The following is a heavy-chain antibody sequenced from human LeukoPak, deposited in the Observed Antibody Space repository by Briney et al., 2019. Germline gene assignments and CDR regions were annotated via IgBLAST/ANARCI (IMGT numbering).Heavy chain of an antibody. V-gene: IGHV4-39*01. CDR1: GGSISSNSYY. J-gene: IGHJ6*03. D-gene: IGHD6-19*01. Sequence: SETLSLTCAVSGGSISSNSYYWSWIRQPPGKGLEWIGEINHSGSTNYNPSLKSRVTISVDTSKNQFSLKLSSVTAADTAVYYCARHGSSGWPHYYYYYMDVWGKGTTVTISS. CDR2: INHSGST. CDR3: ARHGSSGWPHYYYYYMDV.